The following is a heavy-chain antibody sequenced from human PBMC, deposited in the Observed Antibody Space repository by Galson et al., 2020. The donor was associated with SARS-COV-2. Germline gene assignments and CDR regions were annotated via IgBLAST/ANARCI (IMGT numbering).Heavy chain of an antibody. CDR2: IYYTGST. V-gene: IGHV4-61*01. Sequence: ETLSLTCSVSGGSLTSGSYNWSSLRQPPGHAPVWLGYIYYTGSTNYNPSLKSRVTISLDTSRNQFSLKLSSVTAADTAVYYCSRIPAHYDFWSGSPLDYWGQGTLVTVSS. D-gene: IGHD3-3*01. CDR3: SRIPAHYDFWSGSPLDY. J-gene: IGHJ4*02. CDR1: GGSLTSGSYN.